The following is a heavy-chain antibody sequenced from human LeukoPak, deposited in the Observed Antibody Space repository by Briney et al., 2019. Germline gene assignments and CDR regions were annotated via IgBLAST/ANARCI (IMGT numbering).Heavy chain of an antibody. J-gene: IGHJ4*02. Sequence: ASVKVSCKASGYTFTSYGLSWVRQAPGQGLEWMGWISGYNGNANYAQKFQGRVTMTTDTSTSTAYMELRSLRSDDTAVYYCARDGHRKYYYESSDYRFDYWGQGTLVTVSS. D-gene: IGHD3-22*01. CDR2: ISGYNGNA. V-gene: IGHV1-18*01. CDR1: GYTFTSYG. CDR3: ARDGHRKYYYESSDYRFDY.